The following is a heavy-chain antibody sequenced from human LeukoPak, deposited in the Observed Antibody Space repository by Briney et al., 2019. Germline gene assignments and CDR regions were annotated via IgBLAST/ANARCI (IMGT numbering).Heavy chain of an antibody. CDR2: ISSSSSYI. J-gene: IGHJ4*02. V-gene: IGHV3-21*01. CDR3: ARNLDDYSNSYFDY. Sequence: GGSLRLSCAASGFTFSSYSMNWVRQAPGKGLEWVSSISSSSSYIYYADSVKGRFTISRDNAKNSLYLQMNSLRAEDTAVYYCARNLDDYSNSYFDYWGQGTLVTVSS. D-gene: IGHD4-11*01. CDR1: GFTFSSYS.